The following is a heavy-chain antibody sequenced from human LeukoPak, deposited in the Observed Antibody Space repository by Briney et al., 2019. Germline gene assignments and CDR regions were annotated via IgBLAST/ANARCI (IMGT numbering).Heavy chain of an antibody. CDR1: GFTFSNYA. D-gene: IGHD3-9*01. CDR3: ARDRGRYYDILTGYYFDY. CDR2: ISYDGSNR. J-gene: IGHJ4*02. V-gene: IGHV3-30*03. Sequence: GGSLRLSCAASGFTFSNYAMHWVRQAPGKGLEWVAVISYDGSNRYYVDSVKGRFTISRDNSKNTLYLQMNSLRAEDTAVYYCARDRGRYYDILTGYYFDYWGQGTLVTVSS.